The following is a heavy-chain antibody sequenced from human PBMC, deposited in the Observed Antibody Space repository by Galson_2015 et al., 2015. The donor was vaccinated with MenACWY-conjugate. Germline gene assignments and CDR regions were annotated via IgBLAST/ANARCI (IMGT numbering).Heavy chain of an antibody. D-gene: IGHD2-2*01. Sequence: SETLSLTCTVSGGSISSYYWSWIRQPPGKGLEWIGYIYYSGSTNYNPSLKSRVTISVDTSKNQFSLKLSSVTAADTAVYYCARVRIVVPAAKYYYYGMDVWGQGTTVTVSS. CDR3: ARVRIVVPAAKYYYYGMDV. J-gene: IGHJ6*02. V-gene: IGHV4-59*01. CDR1: GGSISSYY. CDR2: IYYSGST.